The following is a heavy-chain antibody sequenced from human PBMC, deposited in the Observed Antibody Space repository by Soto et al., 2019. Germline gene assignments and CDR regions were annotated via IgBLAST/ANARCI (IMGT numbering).Heavy chain of an antibody. CDR3: AREYSSGWYQYFDY. Sequence: GGSLRLSCAASGFTFSSYGMHWVRQAPGKGLEWVAVIRYDGSNKYYADSVKGRFTISRDNSKNTLYLQMNSLRAEDTAVYYCAREYSSGWYQYFDYWGQGTLVTVSS. V-gene: IGHV3-33*01. D-gene: IGHD6-19*01. CDR2: IRYDGSNK. CDR1: GFTFSSYG. J-gene: IGHJ4*02.